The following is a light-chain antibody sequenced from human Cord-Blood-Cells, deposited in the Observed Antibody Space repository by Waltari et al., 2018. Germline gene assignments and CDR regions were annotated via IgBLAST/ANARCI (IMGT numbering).Light chain of an antibody. CDR2: EGS. Sequence: QSALTQPASVSGSPGQSITISCPGTSSDAGSYNLVPLYQQHPGKAPKLMIYEGSKRPSGVSNRFSGSKSGNTASLTISGLQAEDEADYYCCSYAGSSTFYVFGTGTKVTVL. CDR1: SSDAGSYNL. CDR3: CSYAGSSTFYV. J-gene: IGLJ1*01. V-gene: IGLV2-23*01.